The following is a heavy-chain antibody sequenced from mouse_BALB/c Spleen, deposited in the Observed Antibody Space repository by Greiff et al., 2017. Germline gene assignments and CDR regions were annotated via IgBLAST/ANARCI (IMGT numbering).Heavy chain of an antibody. CDR3: ARSYDNWYFDV. V-gene: IGHV14-1*02. J-gene: IGHJ1*01. CDR2: IDPENGNT. CDR1: GFNIKDYY. D-gene: IGHD2-3*01. Sequence: EVQLQQSGAELVRPGALVKLSCKASGFNIKDYYMHWVKQRPEQGLEWIGWIDPENGNTIYDPKFQGKASITADTSSNTAYLQLSSLTSEDTAVYYCARSYDNWYFDVWGAGTTVTVSS.